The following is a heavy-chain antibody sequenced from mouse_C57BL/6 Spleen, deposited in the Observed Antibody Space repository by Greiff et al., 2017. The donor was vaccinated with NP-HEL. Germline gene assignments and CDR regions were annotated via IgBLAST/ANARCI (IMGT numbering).Heavy chain of an antibody. D-gene: IGHD1-1*02. V-gene: IGHV7-3*01. Sequence: EVMLVESGGGLVQPGGSLSLSCAASGFTFTDYYMSWVRQPPGKALEWLGFIRNKANGYTTEYSASVKGRFTNSRDNSQSILYTQMNALRAEDSATYYGSRYGPRLYGEVAYWGQGTLVTVSA. CDR3: SRYGPRLYGEVAY. CDR1: GFTFTDYY. J-gene: IGHJ3*01. CDR2: IRNKANGYTT.